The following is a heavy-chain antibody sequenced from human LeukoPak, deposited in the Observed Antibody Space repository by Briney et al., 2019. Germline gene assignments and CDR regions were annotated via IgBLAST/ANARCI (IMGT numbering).Heavy chain of an antibody. D-gene: IGHD3-22*01. Sequence: PSETLSLTCTVSGGSISSSSYYWGWIRQPPGKGPEWIGSIYYSGSTYYNPSLKSRVTISVDTSKNQFSLKLSSVTAADTAVYYCARGRYYDSSGYTYWGQGTLVTVSS. CDR2: IYYSGST. CDR1: GGSISSSSYY. J-gene: IGHJ4*02. CDR3: ARGRYYDSSGYTY. V-gene: IGHV4-39*01.